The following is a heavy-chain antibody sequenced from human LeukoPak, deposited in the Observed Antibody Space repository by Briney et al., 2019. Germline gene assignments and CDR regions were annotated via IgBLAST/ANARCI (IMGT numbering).Heavy chain of an antibody. V-gene: IGHV4-59*01. CDR2: IYYSGST. D-gene: IGHD5-12*01. Sequence: SETLSLTCTVSGGSISSYYWSWIRQPPGKGLEWIGYIYYSGSTNYDPSLKSRVTISVDTSKNQFSLKLSSVTAADTAVYYCARGGDGYNLDYFDYWGQGTLVTASS. CDR1: GGSISSYY. CDR3: ARGGDGYNLDYFDY. J-gene: IGHJ4*02.